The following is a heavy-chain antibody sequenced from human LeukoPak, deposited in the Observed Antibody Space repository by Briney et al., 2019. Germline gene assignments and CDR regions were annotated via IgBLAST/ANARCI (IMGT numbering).Heavy chain of an antibody. CDR2: IYDDNT. Sequence: GGSLRLSCAASRFTFSSSAMSWVRQAPGKGLEWVSTIYDDNTYYADSVKGRFAISTDNSKNTLYLQMNSLRVEDTAVYFCAARKVRGVWFYLDYWGQGTLVTVSS. D-gene: IGHD3-10*01. J-gene: IGHJ4*02. CDR1: RFTFSSSA. CDR3: AARKVRGVWFYLDY. V-gene: IGHV3-23*01.